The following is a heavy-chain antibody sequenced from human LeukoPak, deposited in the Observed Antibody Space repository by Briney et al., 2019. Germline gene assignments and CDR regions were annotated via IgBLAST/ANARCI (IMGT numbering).Heavy chain of an antibody. Sequence: GRSLRLSCAASGFTFDDYAMHWVRQAPGKGLEWVSGISWNSGSIGYADSVKGRFTISRDNAKNSLYLQMNSLRAEDTAVYYCARDNPVADRPFDYWGQGTLVTVSS. V-gene: IGHV3-9*01. CDR2: ISWNSGSI. CDR1: GFTFDDYA. CDR3: ARDNPVADRPFDY. J-gene: IGHJ4*02. D-gene: IGHD6-19*01.